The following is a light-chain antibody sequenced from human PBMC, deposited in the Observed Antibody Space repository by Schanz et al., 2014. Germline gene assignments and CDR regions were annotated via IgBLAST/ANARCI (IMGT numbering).Light chain of an antibody. CDR1: SSDVGGYNY. Sequence: QSALTQPPSASGSPGQPVTISCTGTSSDVGGYNYVSWYQQHPGKAPKLMIYEVSKRPSGVPDRFSGSKSGNTASLTISGLHADDEADYYCQSYDSSLSGWVFGGGTKLTV. J-gene: IGLJ3*02. V-gene: IGLV2-8*01. CDR3: QSYDSSLSGWV. CDR2: EVS.